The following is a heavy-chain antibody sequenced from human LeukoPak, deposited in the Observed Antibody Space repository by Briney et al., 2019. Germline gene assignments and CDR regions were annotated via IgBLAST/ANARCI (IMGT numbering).Heavy chain of an antibody. V-gene: IGHV3-74*01. CDR1: GFTFTSYW. Sequence: HPGRSLRLSCAASGFTFTSYWMHWVRQAPGKGLVWVSRINNDGSTTAYADSVKGRFTISRDNAKNTLYLQMNSLRAEDTAVYYCARTYSSFDYWGQGTLVTVSS. CDR2: INNDGSTT. D-gene: IGHD6-19*01. CDR3: ARTYSSFDY. J-gene: IGHJ4*02.